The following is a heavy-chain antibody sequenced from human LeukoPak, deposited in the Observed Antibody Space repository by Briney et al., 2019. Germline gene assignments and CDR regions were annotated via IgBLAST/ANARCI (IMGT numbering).Heavy chain of an antibody. J-gene: IGHJ3*02. CDR2: INPSGGST. V-gene: IGHV1-46*01. D-gene: IGHD5-12*01. CDR1: GYTFTGYY. CDR3: ARGYSGYGSTGSAFDI. Sequence: ASVKVSCKASGYTFTGYYMHWVRQAPGQGLEWMGIINPSGGSTSYAQKFQDRVTMTRDMSTSTVYMDLSSLRSEDTAVYYCARGYSGYGSTGSAFDIWGQGTMVTVSS.